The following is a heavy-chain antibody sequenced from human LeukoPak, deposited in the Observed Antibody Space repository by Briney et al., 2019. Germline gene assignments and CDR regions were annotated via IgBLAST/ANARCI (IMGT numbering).Heavy chain of an antibody. D-gene: IGHD3/OR15-3a*01. CDR2: INHSGST. Sequence: PSETLSLTCAVYGGSFSGYYWSWVRQPPGKGLEWIGEINHSGSTNYNPSLKSRVTISVDTSKNQFSLKLSSVTAADTAVYYCARGGDWPFDYWGQGTLVTVSS. CDR3: ARGGDWPFDY. V-gene: IGHV4-34*01. CDR1: GGSFSGYY. J-gene: IGHJ4*02.